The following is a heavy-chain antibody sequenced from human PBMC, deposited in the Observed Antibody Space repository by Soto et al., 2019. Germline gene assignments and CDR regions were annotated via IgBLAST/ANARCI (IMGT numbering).Heavy chain of an antibody. CDR1: GGTFSSYA. J-gene: IGHJ4*02. V-gene: IGHV1-69*01. Sequence: QVQLVQSGAEVKKPGSSVKVSCKASGGTFSSYAISWVRQAPGQGLEWMGGIIPIFGTANYAQKFQGRVTITADESTSTAYMELSRLRSEDTAVYYCARELRGGSGYLLDYWGQGTLVTVSS. CDR2: IIPIFGTA. CDR3: ARELRGGSGYLLDY. D-gene: IGHD3-22*01.